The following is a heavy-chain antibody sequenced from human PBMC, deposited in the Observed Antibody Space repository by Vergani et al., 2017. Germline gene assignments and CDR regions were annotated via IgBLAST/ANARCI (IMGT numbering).Heavy chain of an antibody. J-gene: IGHJ5*02. D-gene: IGHD1-26*01. CDR1: GAYVGSGGYY. Sequence: QVQLQESGPGLVKASQTLSLTCSVSGAYVGSGGYYWSWVRQRPGMGLDWIGYIYYSGSTYYNPSLKSRVTISVDTSKNQFSLKLTSVTAADTAVYYCARLPYSGRTALRLNWFDPWGQGTLVTVSS. CDR3: ARLPYSGRTALRLNWFDP. V-gene: IGHV4-30-4*08. CDR2: IYYSGST.